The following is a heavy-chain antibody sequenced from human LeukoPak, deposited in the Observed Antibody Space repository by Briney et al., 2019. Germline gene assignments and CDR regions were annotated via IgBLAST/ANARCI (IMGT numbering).Heavy chain of an antibody. V-gene: IGHV3-53*05. D-gene: IGHD3-3*01. CDR1: GFTVSSNY. CDR2: IYSGGST. CDR3: ARDPYYDFWSGDATYAFDI. Sequence: PGGSLRLSCAASGFTVSSNYMSWVRQAPGKGLEWVSVIYSGGSTYYAGSVKGRFTISRDNSKNTLYLQMNSLRSDDTAVYYCARDPYYDFWSGDATYAFDIWGQGTMVTVSS. J-gene: IGHJ3*02.